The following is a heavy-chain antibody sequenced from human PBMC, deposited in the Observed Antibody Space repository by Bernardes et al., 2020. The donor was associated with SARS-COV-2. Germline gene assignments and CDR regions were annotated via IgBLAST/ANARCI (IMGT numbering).Heavy chain of an antibody. CDR3: AKSGGPPFTMRELFFDS. D-gene: IGHD3-22*01. J-gene: IGHJ4*02. CDR1: GGPFNSHA. CDR2: ITPMFKTP. Sequence: SVKVSCKASGGPFNSHAISWLRQAPRQGLEWMGGITPMFKTPAYAQKFQGRLTITADDSARTAYMELSSLTSEDTAMYFCAKSGGPPFTMRELFFDSWCAGALVTVSS. V-gene: IGHV1-69*13.